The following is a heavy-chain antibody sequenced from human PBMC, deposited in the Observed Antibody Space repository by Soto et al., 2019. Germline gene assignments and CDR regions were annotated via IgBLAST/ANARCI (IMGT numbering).Heavy chain of an antibody. J-gene: IGHJ4*02. CDR3: ARGAMANFDY. CDR2: FIAMLGTP. V-gene: IGHV1-69*11. CDR1: GGTFGSQG. D-gene: IGHD5-18*01. Sequence: SVKVSCEASGGTFGSQGIAWVRQAPGQGLEGMGRFIAMLGTPTYAKKVQGRATISADESLTSSYLELRSLRSEDTGVYFCARGAMANFDYWGQGPVVPVSP.